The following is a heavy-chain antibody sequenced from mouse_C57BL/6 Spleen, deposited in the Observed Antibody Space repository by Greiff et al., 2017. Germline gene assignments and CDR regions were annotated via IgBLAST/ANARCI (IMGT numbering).Heavy chain of an antibody. CDR2: IYPGSGST. CDR3: ARPHYYGSSYEAMDY. CDR1: GYTFTSYW. J-gene: IGHJ4*01. D-gene: IGHD1-1*01. Sequence: QVQLQQPGAELVKPGASVKMSCKASGYTFTSYWITWVKQRPGQGLEWIGDIYPGSGSTNYNEKFKSKATLTVDTSSSTAYMQLSSLTSEDSAVYYCARPHYYGSSYEAMDYWGQGTSVTVSS. V-gene: IGHV1-55*01.